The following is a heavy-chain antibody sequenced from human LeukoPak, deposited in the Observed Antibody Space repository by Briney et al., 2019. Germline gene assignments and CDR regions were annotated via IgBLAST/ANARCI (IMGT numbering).Heavy chain of an antibody. CDR2: LYHTGGA. J-gene: IGHJ4*02. D-gene: IGHD4-23*01. Sequence: SETLSLTCTVSNGSINNYCWSWIRQTPGKELEWIGYLYHTGGAIYTPSLKSRVTISEDTSKNQFSLKLTSVTAADTAVYYCAFSPLQWGYYGGHPTLFFDYWGQGILVTVSS. CDR1: NGSINNYC. CDR3: AFSPLQWGYYGGHPTLFFDY. V-gene: IGHV4-59*12.